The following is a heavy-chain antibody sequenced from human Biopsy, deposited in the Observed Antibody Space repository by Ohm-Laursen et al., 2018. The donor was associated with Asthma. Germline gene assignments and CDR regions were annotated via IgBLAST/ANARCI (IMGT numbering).Heavy chain of an antibody. CDR1: GYNFISFA. Sequence: GASVKVSCKAPGYNFISFAIHWVRQAPGQRLEWMGWVNTGNGDTKYSQEFQGRVTITRDTSASTAYMELRSLRSEDTATYYCARTYYDFLTGQVKDVFGVWGQGTMVTVSS. V-gene: IGHV1-3*04. J-gene: IGHJ3*01. CDR3: ARTYYDFLTGQVKDVFGV. D-gene: IGHD3-9*01. CDR2: VNTGNGDT.